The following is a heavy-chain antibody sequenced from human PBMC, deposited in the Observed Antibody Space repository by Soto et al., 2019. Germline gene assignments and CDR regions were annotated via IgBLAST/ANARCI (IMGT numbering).Heavy chain of an antibody. D-gene: IGHD6-6*01. V-gene: IGHV3-48*01. CDR2: ISSSSSTI. Sequence: GGSLRLSCAASGFTFSSYSMNWVRQAPGKGLEWVSYISSSSSTIYYADSVKGRFTISRGNAKNSLYLQMNSLRAEDTAVYYCARGPSSSSFYYYYYYMDVWGKGTTVTVSS. CDR3: ARGPSSSSFYYYYYYMDV. J-gene: IGHJ6*03. CDR1: GFTFSSYS.